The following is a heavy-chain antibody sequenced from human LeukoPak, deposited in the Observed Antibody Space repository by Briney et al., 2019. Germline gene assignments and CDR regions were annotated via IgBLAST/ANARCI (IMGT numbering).Heavy chain of an antibody. J-gene: IGHJ4*02. CDR3: ARTADGSHFDY. D-gene: IGHD5-24*01. CDR1: GFSLSTNGMR. V-gene: IGHV2-70*04. CDR2: IDWDDDK. Sequence: SGPALVKPTQTLTLTCTFSGFSLSTNGMRVSWIRQPPGKALEWLARIDWDDDKFYSTSLKTRLTISKDTSKNLVVLIMTNMDPVDTATYYCARTADGSHFDYWGQGTLVTASS.